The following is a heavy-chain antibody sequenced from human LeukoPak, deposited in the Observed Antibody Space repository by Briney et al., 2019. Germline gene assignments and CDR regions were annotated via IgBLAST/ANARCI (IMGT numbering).Heavy chain of an antibody. CDR1: GFTFGNYG. D-gene: IGHD3-16*01. J-gene: IGHJ3*02. CDR3: ARDDDYDGNGLDI. CDR2: IGRDGSRR. Sequence: PGGSLGLSCAASGFTFGNYGMHWVRQAPGKGLEWVAVIGRDGSRRYYADSVKGRFIISRDNAKNTLSLQMDTLTAEDTAVYSCARDDDYDGNGLDIWGHGTMVTVSS. V-gene: IGHV3-33*01.